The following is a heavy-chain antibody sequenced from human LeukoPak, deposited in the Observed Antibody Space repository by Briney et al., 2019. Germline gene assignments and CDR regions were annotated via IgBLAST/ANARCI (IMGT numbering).Heavy chain of an antibody. CDR1: GFTFNSNW. CDR3: TRVVGAYWFDP. CDR2: IKQTGNEK. J-gene: IGHJ5*02. Sequence: PGGSLRLPCAASGFTFNSNWMTWVRQAPGKGLEWVANIKQTGNEKYYVDSVKGRFTISRDNAKNSVYLQMNSLRAEDTAVYYCTRVVGAYWFDPWGQGTLVTVSS. D-gene: IGHD2-15*01. V-gene: IGHV3-7*01.